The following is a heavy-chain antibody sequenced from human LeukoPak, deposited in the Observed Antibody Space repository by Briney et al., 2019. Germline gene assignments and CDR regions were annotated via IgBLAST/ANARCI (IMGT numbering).Heavy chain of an antibody. Sequence: PGGSLRLSCAASGFTFISYGMHWVRQAPGKGLEWVAFIRYDGSNKYYADSVKGRFSISRDNAKNTLYLQMNSLRAEDTAVYYCAKDSPPYGGNSEPVDYWGQGTLVTVSS. J-gene: IGHJ4*02. CDR1: GFTFISYG. V-gene: IGHV3-30*02. D-gene: IGHD4-23*01. CDR2: IRYDGSNK. CDR3: AKDSPPYGGNSEPVDY.